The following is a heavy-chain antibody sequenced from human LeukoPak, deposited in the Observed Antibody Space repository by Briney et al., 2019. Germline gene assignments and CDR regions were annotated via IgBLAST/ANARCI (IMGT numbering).Heavy chain of an antibody. CDR3: ARDGPYFGDYPYYFDY. CDR2: ITSDGINQ. CDR1: GFTFSNYA. D-gene: IGHD4-17*01. J-gene: IGHJ4*02. Sequence: GRSLRLSCAASGFTFSNYAMHWVRQAPGKGLEWLAVITSDGINQHYADSVRGRLTISRDNPIKTLFLQMNSLGTDDTAVYYCARDGPYFGDYPYYFDYWGQGTLVTVSS. V-gene: IGHV3-30*04.